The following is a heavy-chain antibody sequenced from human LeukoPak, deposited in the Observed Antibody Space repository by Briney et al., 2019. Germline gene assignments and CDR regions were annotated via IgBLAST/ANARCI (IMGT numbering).Heavy chain of an antibody. CDR3: ARDHSSADYLGVFGY. CDR1: GYSTSSDY. V-gene: IGHV4-4*07. Sequence: SETLSLTCTVSGYSTSSDYWSWIRQPAGKGLEWIGRIYSGGSTNYNPSLRSRVSMSVDTSKNQFSLRLSSVTAADTAVYFCARDHSSADYLGVFGYWGQGTLVTVSS. CDR2: IYSGGST. D-gene: IGHD3-22*01. J-gene: IGHJ4*02.